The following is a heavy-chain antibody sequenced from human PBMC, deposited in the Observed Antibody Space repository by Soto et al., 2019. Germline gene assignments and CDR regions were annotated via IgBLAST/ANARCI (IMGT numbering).Heavy chain of an antibody. J-gene: IGHJ3*02. Sequence: GGSLRLSCAASGFTFSSYAMSWVRQAPGKGLEWVSAISGSGGSTYYADSVKGRFTISRDNSKNTLYLQMNSLRAEDTALYYCARSYYYDSSGYSLGAFDIWGQGTMVTVSS. CDR2: ISGSGGST. CDR1: GFTFSSYA. V-gene: IGHV3-23*01. CDR3: ARSYYYDSSGYSLGAFDI. D-gene: IGHD3-22*01.